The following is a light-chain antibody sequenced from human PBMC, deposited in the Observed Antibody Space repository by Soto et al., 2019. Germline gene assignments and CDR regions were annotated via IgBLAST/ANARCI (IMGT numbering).Light chain of an antibody. Sequence: EIVLTQSPGTLSLSPGERATLSCRASQSVSSSYLAWYQQKPGQAPRLLIYGASSRATGIPDRFSGSGSGNDFTLTISRLEPEDFAVYFCQHYGNSPPFTFGQGTKVEIK. V-gene: IGKV3-20*01. CDR1: QSVSSSY. CDR3: QHYGNSPPFT. CDR2: GAS. J-gene: IGKJ2*01.